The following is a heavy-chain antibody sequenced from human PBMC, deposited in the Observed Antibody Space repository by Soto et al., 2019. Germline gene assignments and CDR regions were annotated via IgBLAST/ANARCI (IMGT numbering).Heavy chain of an antibody. Sequence: ASVKVSCKASGYTSTGYYMHWVRQAPGQGLEWMGWINPNSGGTNYAQKFQGRVTMTRDTSISTAYMELSRLRSDDTAVYYCARYSGYSGYDYVDYYYDSSGYDYWGQGTLVTVSS. V-gene: IGHV1-2*02. CDR1: GYTSTGYY. CDR2: INPNSGGT. J-gene: IGHJ4*02. CDR3: ARYSGYSGYDYVDYYYDSSGYDY. D-gene: IGHD3-22*01.